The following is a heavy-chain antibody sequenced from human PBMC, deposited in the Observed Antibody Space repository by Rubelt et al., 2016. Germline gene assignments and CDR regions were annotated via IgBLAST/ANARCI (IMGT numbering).Heavy chain of an antibody. Sequence: QVQLVQSGAEVKKPGASVKVSCKASGYNFGNYGISWVRQAPGQGLEWMGRFIPFVGVAIYAREFQGRVTITADKSTATAYMEMSSLRSEDTAVYYCARAGNGFDYWGQGTQVTVSS. D-gene: IGHD3-10*01. J-gene: IGHJ5*01. CDR1: GYNFGNYG. CDR2: FIPFVGVA. V-gene: IGHV1-69*10. CDR3: ARAGNGFDY.